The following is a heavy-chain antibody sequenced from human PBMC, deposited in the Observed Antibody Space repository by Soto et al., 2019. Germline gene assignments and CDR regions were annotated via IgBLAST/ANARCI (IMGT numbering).Heavy chain of an antibody. CDR1: GGSFSGYY. Sequence: SETLSLTCAVYGGSFSGYYWSWIRQPPGKGLEWIGEINHSGSTNYNPYLKSRVTISVDTSKNQFSLKLSSVTAADTAVYYCARGSPPDYYDSSGYYYFWGQGTLVTVSS. CDR3: ARGSPPDYYDSSGYYYF. J-gene: IGHJ4*02. V-gene: IGHV4-34*01. D-gene: IGHD3-22*01. CDR2: INHSGST.